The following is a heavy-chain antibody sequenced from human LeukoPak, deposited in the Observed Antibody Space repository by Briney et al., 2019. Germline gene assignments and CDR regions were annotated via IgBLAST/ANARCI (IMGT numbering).Heavy chain of an antibody. D-gene: IGHD3-3*01. CDR1: GYTFTSYD. J-gene: IGHJ6*02. CDR3: ARGGYYEMYYYYYGMDV. CDR2: MNPNGGNT. V-gene: IGHV1-8*01. Sequence: ASVKVSCKASGYTFTSYDINWVRQATGQGLEWMGWMNPNGGNTGYAQKFQGRVTMTRNTSISTAYMELSSLRSEDTAVYYCARGGYYEMYYYYYGMDVWGQGTTVTVSS.